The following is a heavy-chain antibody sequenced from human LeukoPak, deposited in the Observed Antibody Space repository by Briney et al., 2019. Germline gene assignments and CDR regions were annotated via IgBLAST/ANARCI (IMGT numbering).Heavy chain of an antibody. CDR3: ARDQDFRSGPYRRDFDY. Sequence: ASVKVSCKASGYTFTSFVINWVRQAPGQGPEWVGWVNTITGNPTYAQGFTGRFVFSLDTSVSTAYLQINNLKADDTAVYYCARDQDFRSGPYRRDFDYWGQGTLVTVSS. J-gene: IGHJ4*02. D-gene: IGHD3-3*01. CDR1: GYTFTSFV. V-gene: IGHV7-4-1*02. CDR2: VNTITGNP.